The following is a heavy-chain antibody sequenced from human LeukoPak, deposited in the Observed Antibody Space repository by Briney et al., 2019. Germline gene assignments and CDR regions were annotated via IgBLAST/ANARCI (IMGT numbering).Heavy chain of an antibody. Sequence: ASVKVSCTASGYTFTSYGISGVRQAPGQGLEWMVWISTYNGNTNYAQKLQDRVTMTTDTSTSTAYMKLRSLRSDDTAMYYCAREGIRIAAAGTIDYWGQGTLVTVSS. V-gene: IGHV1-18*01. CDR2: ISTYNGNT. D-gene: IGHD6-13*01. J-gene: IGHJ4*02. CDR3: AREGIRIAAAGTIDY. CDR1: GYTFTSYG.